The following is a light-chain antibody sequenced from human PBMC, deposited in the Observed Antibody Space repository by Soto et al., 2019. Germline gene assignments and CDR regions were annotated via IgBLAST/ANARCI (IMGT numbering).Light chain of an antibody. Sequence: DIQMTQSPPTLSESVGDRVTITCRASQPISSWLAWYHQKPGKAPKLLIYDASNLESGVPSRFSGSVSGKDFTLTISSLQPEDFGIYYCQQYENYWTFGQGTKVEIK. CDR3: QQYENYWT. CDR2: DAS. V-gene: IGKV1-5*01. CDR1: QPISSW. J-gene: IGKJ1*01.